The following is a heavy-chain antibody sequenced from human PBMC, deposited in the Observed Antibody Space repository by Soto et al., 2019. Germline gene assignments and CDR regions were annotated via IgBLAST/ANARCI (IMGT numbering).Heavy chain of an antibody. J-gene: IGHJ3*02. CDR2: ILPMLDIT. D-gene: IGHD6-13*01. CDR1: GGTFSTYT. CDR3: TLGSWSAETFDI. Sequence: QVQRVQSGAEVKKPGSSVKVSCKASGGTFSTYTIIWVRQAPGQGLEWMGRILPMLDITNSAQRFQGRVTITAAKSTSTAYLELSSLRSEDTAVYYCTLGSWSAETFDIWGRGTMVTVSS. V-gene: IGHV1-69*02.